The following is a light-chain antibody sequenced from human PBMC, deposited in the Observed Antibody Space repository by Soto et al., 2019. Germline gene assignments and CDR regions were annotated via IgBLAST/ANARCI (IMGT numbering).Light chain of an antibody. CDR1: TSDVGGYDY. Sequence: QSVLTQPRSVSGSPGQSVAISCTGTTSDVGGYDYVSWHQQHPSKAPELIIFDVSKRPSGVPDRFSGSKSGNTASLTITGLQAEDEADYFCCSYAGDFYVFGSGTKLTVL. CDR3: CSYAGDFYV. CDR2: DVS. V-gene: IGLV2-11*01. J-gene: IGLJ1*01.